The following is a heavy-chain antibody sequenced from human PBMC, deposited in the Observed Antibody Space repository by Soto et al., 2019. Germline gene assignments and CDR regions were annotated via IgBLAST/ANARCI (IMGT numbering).Heavy chain of an antibody. CDR1: GFTFNNYA. CDR3: AKDRLGGNFDY. V-gene: IGHV3-23*01. J-gene: IGHJ4*02. CDR2: ISDTGGST. Sequence: EVQLLDSGGGLVQPGGSLRLSCAASGFTFNNYAMNWVRQAPGKGLEWVATISDTGGSTYYADSVKGRFTNSRDNSKNTLYLQINSQRVENTAVYYCAKDRLGGNFDYWGQGTQVTVCS.